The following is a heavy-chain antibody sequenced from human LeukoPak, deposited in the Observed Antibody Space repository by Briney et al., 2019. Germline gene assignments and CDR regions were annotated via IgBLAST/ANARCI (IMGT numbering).Heavy chain of an antibody. CDR3: ARDPRAGLDWFDP. J-gene: IGHJ5*02. CDR2: IIPILGIA. D-gene: IGHD6-19*01. Sequence: GASVKVSCKASGGTFSSYTISWVRQAPGQGLERMGRIIPILGIANYAQKFQGRVTITADKSTSTAYMELSSLRSEDTAVYYCARDPRAGLDWFDPWGQGTLVTVSS. V-gene: IGHV1-69*04. CDR1: GGTFSSYT.